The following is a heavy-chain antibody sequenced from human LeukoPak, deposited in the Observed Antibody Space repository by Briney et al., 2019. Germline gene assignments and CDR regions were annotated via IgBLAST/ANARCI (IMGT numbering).Heavy chain of an antibody. D-gene: IGHD3-22*01. Sequence: GGSLRLSCAASGFTFSSYSMNWVRQAPGKGLEWVSSISSSSSYIYYADSVKGRFTISRDNAKNSLYLQMNSLRAEDTAVYYCARNYYDSSGYLDHYFDYWGQGTLVTVSS. CDR1: GFTFSSYS. CDR2: ISSSSSYI. CDR3: ARNYYDSSGYLDHYFDY. V-gene: IGHV3-21*01. J-gene: IGHJ4*02.